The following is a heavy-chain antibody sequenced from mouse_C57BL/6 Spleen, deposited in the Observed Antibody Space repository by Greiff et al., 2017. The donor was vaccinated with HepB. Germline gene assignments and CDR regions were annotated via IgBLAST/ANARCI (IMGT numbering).Heavy chain of an antibody. CDR3: ARFHYGYDACFAY. CDR2: IDPSDSYT. V-gene: IGHV1-69*01. CDR1: GYTFTSYW. Sequence: VQLQQPGAELVMPGASVKLSCKASGYTFTSYWMHWVKQRPGQGLEWIGEIDPSDSYTNYNQKFKGKSTLTVDKSSSTAYMQLSSLTSEDSAVYYGARFHYGYDACFAYWGQGTLVTVSA. D-gene: IGHD2-14*01. J-gene: IGHJ3*01.